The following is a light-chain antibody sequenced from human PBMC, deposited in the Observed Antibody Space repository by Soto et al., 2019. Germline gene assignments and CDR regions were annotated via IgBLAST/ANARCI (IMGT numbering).Light chain of an antibody. J-gene: IGLJ1*01. CDR3: TSFAPGRIYV. CDR1: SSYVGTYKY. Sequence: QSDLTQPPYASGSPGQSVTISCPGTSSYVGTYKYVSWYQQHPGKAPKLMIYEVSKRPSGVPDRFSGSKSGNTASLTISGLQAEDEGDYYCTSFAPGRIYVFGSGTNGTVL. V-gene: IGLV2-8*01. CDR2: EVS.